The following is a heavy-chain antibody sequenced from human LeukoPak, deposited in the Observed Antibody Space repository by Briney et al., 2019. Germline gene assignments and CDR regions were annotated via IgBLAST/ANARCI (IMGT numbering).Heavy chain of an antibody. Sequence: PGGSLRLSCAASAFTFSSYWMSWVRQAPGNGLEWVANIKEDGSDKNYVDSVKGRFTISRDNAKNTLYLQMNSLRAADTAVYYCTRWTDWYFDLWGRGTLVTVSS. CDR2: IKEDGSDK. CDR3: TRWTDWYFDL. D-gene: IGHD2-21*02. CDR1: AFTFSSYW. J-gene: IGHJ2*01. V-gene: IGHV3-7*01.